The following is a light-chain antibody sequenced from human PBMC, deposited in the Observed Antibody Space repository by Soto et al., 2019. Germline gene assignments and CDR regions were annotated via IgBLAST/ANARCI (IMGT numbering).Light chain of an antibody. CDR3: QQYNNWPRAT. CDR1: QSINSN. Sequence: EIVMTQSPATLSLSPGERATLSCGASQSINSNLAWYQQKPGQDPRLFIFRASSRAAGIPARFSGSGSGTEFNLTISGLQSEDFAVYYCQQYNNWPRATFGGGTRVEIK. CDR2: RAS. V-gene: IGKV3-15*01. J-gene: IGKJ4*01.